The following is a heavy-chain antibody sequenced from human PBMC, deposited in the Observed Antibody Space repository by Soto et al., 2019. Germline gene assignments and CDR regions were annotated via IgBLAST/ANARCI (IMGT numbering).Heavy chain of an antibody. CDR2: IYYSGIT. J-gene: IGHJ6*02. CDR1: GGSISSYY. CDR3: ARVGYGMDV. V-gene: IGHV4-59*01. Sequence: QVQLQESGPGLVKPSETLSLTCTVSGGSISSYYWSWIRQPPGKGREWIGYIYYSGITNYNPSLTSLVTILVDTSTNHFSLKLSAVTAADTAVYYCARVGYGMDVWVQGTKVAVSS.